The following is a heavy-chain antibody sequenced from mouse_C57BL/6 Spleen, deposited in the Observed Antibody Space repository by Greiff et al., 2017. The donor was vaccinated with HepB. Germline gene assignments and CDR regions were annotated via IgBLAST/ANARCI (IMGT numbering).Heavy chain of an antibody. J-gene: IGHJ4*01. CDR2: IDPSDSET. D-gene: IGHD2-1*01. CDR3: ARNYGNPYYYAMDY. CDR1: GYTFTSYW. Sequence: QVQLKQPGAELVRPGSSVKLSCKASGYTFTSYWMHWVKQRPIQGLEWIGNIDPSDSETHYNQKFKDKATLTVDKSSSTAYMQLSSLTSEDSAVYYCARNYGNPYYYAMDYWGQGTSVTVSS. V-gene: IGHV1-52*01.